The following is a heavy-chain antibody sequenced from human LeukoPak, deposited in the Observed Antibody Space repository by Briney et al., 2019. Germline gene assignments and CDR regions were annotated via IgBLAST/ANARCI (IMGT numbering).Heavy chain of an antibody. CDR1: AFTFSSYG. Sequence: PGMSLRLSCAASAFTFSSYGMHWLRQAPGKGREWVAVIWYDGSNKYYAESVKGRFTISRDNSKNTLYLKMNSLRAEDTAVYYCARGDDSYGFFYWGEGTLLTVSS. J-gene: IGHJ4*02. D-gene: IGHD5-18*01. CDR3: ARGDDSYGFFY. V-gene: IGHV3-33*01. CDR2: IWYDGSNK.